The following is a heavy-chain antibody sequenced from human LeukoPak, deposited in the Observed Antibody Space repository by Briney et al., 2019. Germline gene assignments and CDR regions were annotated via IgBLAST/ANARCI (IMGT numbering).Heavy chain of an antibody. D-gene: IGHD3-22*01. CDR3: ARDADTSSHYSFYDY. CDR1: GFTFSNYG. V-gene: IGHV3-33*01. J-gene: IGHJ4*02. Sequence: GGSLRLSCAASGFTFSNYGMHWVRQAPGKGLEWVALIYYDARNKYSADSVKGRFTISRDNSQNTVFLQMNSLRAEDTAVYYCARDADTSSHYSFYDYWGQGTLVTVSS. CDR2: IYYDARNK.